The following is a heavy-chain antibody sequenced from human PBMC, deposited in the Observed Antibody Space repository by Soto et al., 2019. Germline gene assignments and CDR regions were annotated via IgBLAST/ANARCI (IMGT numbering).Heavy chain of an antibody. CDR3: ARDSGDFWSGYRPWNHFDY. Sequence: QVQLVQSGAEVKKPGASVKVSCKASGYTFTSYYMHWVRQAPGQGLEWMGIINPSGGSTSYAQKFQGRVTMSRDTSTSTVYMELSSLRSEDTAVYYCARDSGDFWSGYRPWNHFDYWGQGTLVTVSS. CDR1: GYTFTSYY. CDR2: INPSGGST. V-gene: IGHV1-46*03. J-gene: IGHJ4*02. D-gene: IGHD3-3*01.